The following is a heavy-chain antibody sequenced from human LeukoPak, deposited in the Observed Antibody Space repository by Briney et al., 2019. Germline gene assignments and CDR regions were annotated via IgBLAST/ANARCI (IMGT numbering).Heavy chain of an antibody. V-gene: IGHV4-4*07. Sequence: SETLSLTCTVSGGSISSYYWSWIRQPAGKGLEWIGRIYTSGSTNYNPSLKSRVTMSVDTSKNQFSLKMSSVTAADTAVYYCARVGVPAAPDFYYYMDVWGKGTTVTISS. CDR2: IYTSGST. CDR1: GGSISSYY. D-gene: IGHD2-2*01. CDR3: ARVGVPAAPDFYYYMDV. J-gene: IGHJ6*03.